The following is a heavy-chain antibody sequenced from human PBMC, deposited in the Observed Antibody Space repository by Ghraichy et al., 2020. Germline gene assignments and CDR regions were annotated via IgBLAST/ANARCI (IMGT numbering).Heavy chain of an antibody. J-gene: IGHJ6*02. V-gene: IGHV3-48*02. CDR2: IGSSDTE. Sequence: GGSLRLSCLASGFTFSTYRMNWVRQAPGKGLEWVSSIGSSDTEYYADSVKGRFSIYSDNAKNSLYLQAISLIDDDTAGYYCAKASRVRYSESDYYVMDVWGQVTTVNVSS. CDR3: AKASRVRYSESDYYVMDV. D-gene: IGHD1-1*01. CDR1: GFTFSTYR.